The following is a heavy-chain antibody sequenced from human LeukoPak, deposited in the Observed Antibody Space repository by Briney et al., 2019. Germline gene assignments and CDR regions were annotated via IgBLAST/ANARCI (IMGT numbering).Heavy chain of an antibody. Sequence: SETLSLTFAVSGGSISSSNWWSWVRQPPGKGLEWIGEIYHSGSTNYNPSLKSLVTISVDKSKNQFSLKLSSVTAADTAVYYCARVLNRSSPDYWGQGTLVTVS. CDR2: IYHSGST. CDR1: GGSISSSNW. D-gene: IGHD6-13*01. J-gene: IGHJ4*02. CDR3: ARVLNRSSPDY. V-gene: IGHV4-4*02.